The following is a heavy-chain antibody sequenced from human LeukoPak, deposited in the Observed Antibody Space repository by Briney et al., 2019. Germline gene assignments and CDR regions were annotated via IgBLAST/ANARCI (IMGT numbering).Heavy chain of an antibody. D-gene: IGHD6-13*01. J-gene: IGHJ4*02. CDR3: ARVSSSSWSYYFDY. V-gene: IGHV3-20*01. Sequence: GGSLRLSCAASGFTFDDYGMSWVRQAPGKGLEWVSGISWNGGSTGYADSVKGRFTISRDNAKNSLYLQMNSLRAEDTALYHCARVSSSSWSYYFDYWGQGTLVTVSS. CDR2: ISWNGGST. CDR1: GFTFDDYG.